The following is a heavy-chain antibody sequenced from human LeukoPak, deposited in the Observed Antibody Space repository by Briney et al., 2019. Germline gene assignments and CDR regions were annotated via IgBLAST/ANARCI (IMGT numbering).Heavy chain of an antibody. CDR2: ISWNSGSI. CDR1: GFTFDDYA. V-gene: IGHV3-9*01. D-gene: IGHD3-22*01. CDR3: AKDILPNYYDSSGYYNY. Sequence: PGGSLRLSCAASGFTFDDYAMHWVRQAPGKGLEWVSGISWNSGSIGYADSVKGRFTISRDNARNSLYLQMNSLRAEDTALYYCAKDILPNYYDSSGYYNYWGQGTLVTVSS. J-gene: IGHJ4*02.